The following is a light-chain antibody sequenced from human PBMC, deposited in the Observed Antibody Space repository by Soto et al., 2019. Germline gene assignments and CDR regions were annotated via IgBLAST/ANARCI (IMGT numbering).Light chain of an antibody. CDR1: QRINSW. CDR3: QQYESYSGK. J-gene: IGKJ1*01. V-gene: IGKV1-5*03. Sequence: DIQMTQSPSTLSASVGERVTITCRASQRINSWLAWYQQKPGKAPKLLIYKASSLKSGVPSRFSGSGSGTEFTLTISSLQPDDFATYYCQQYESYSGKFGQGNKVEIK. CDR2: KAS.